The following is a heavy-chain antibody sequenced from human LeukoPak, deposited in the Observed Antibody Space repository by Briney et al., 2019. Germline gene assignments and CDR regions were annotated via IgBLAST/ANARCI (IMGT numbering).Heavy chain of an antibody. CDR2: IRNKANSYAT. CDR1: GFTFSGSA. CDR3: TRPYYDVLTGYSDY. D-gene: IGHD3-9*01. Sequence: PGGSLRLSCAASGFTFSGSAMHWVRQASGKGLEWVGRIRNKANSYATAYAASVKGRFTISRDDSKNTAYLQMNSLKTEDTAVYYCTRPYYDVLTGYSDYWGQGTLVTVSS. V-gene: IGHV3-73*01. J-gene: IGHJ4*02.